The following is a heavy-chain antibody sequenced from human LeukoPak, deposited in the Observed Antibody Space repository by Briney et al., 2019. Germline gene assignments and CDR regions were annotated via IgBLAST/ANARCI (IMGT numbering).Heavy chain of an antibody. V-gene: IGHV3-30*02. CDR3: AKDVYPYDSLGWFDP. J-gene: IGHJ5*02. CDR2: IRYDGSNK. CDR1: GVTFSTYG. D-gene: IGHD3-3*01. Sequence: PGGSLRLSCAASGVTFSTYGMHWVRQAPGKGLEWVAFIRYDGSNKYYVDSVKGRFSISRDNSRNTLYLQMNSLRAEDTAVYYCAKDVYPYDSLGWFDPWGQRTLVTVSS.